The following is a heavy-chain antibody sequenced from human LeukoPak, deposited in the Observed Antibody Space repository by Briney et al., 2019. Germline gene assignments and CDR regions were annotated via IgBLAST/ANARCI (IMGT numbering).Heavy chain of an antibody. CDR1: GFDFSSNW. Sequence: GGSLGLSCAASGFDFSSNWMHWIRHAPGQGLVWVSRIKGDGISINYADSVKGRFTISRDIAKNTLYLQVNSLRAEDTGVYYCAKDHYWSIDYWGRGTLVTVSS. CDR3: AKDHYWSIDY. CDR2: IKGDGISI. V-gene: IGHV3-74*01. J-gene: IGHJ4*02. D-gene: IGHD3-3*01.